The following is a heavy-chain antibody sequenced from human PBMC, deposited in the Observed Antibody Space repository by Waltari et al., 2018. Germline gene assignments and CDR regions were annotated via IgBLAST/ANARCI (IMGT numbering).Heavy chain of an antibody. D-gene: IGHD6-6*01. CDR1: GYTFTGYY. Sequence: QVQLVQSGAEVKKPGASVKVSCKASGYTFTGYYMHWVRQAPGQGLEWMGRINPNSGGTNYAQKFQGRVTMTRDTSISTAYMELSRLRSDDTAVDYCARTIYSSSSRIGAFDIWGQGTMVTVSS. CDR2: INPNSGGT. CDR3: ARTIYSSSSRIGAFDI. J-gene: IGHJ3*02. V-gene: IGHV1-2*06.